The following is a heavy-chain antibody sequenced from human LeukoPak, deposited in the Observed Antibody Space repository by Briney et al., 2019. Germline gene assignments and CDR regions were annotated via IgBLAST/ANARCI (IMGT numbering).Heavy chain of an antibody. CDR1: GGSFSGYY. V-gene: IGHV4-34*01. J-gene: IGHJ4*02. CDR2: INHSGST. Sequence: SETLSLTCAVYGGSFSGYYWSWIRQPPGKGLEWIGEINHSGSTNYNPSLKSRVTISVDTSKNQFSLKLSSVTAADTAVYYCARVETRTIDYWGQGTLVTVSS. D-gene: IGHD1-1*01. CDR3: ARVETRTIDY.